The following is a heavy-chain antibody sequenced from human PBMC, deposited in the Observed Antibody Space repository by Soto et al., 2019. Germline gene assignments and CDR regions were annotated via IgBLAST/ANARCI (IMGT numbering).Heavy chain of an antibody. D-gene: IGHD1-26*01. CDR1: GGSISSSSYY. CDR2: IYYSGST. J-gene: IGHJ4*02. V-gene: IGHV4-39*01. CDR3: ARRGGVGATTYDY. Sequence: QLQLQESGPGLVKPSETLSLTCTVSGGSISSSSYYWGWIRQPPGKGLEWIGSIYYSGSTYYNPSLKSRVTISVDTSKNQFSLKPSSVTAADTAVYYCARRGGVGATTYDYWGQGTLVTVSS.